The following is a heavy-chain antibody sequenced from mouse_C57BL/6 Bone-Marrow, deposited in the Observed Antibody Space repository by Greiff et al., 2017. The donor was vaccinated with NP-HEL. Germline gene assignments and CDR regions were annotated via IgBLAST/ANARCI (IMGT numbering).Heavy chain of an antibody. CDR1: GFTFSSYA. CDR2: ISAGGSYT. D-gene: IGHD1-1*01. J-gene: IGHJ1*03. CDR3: ARTLLWYVDV. V-gene: IGHV5-4*01. Sequence: EVQLVESGGGLVKPGGSLKLSCAASGFTFSSYAMSWVRQTPEQRLEWVTNISAGGSYTYYPDNVKGRVTISRDNAKNNLYLQMSHLKSEDTAMYYCARTLLWYVDVWGTGTTVTVSS.